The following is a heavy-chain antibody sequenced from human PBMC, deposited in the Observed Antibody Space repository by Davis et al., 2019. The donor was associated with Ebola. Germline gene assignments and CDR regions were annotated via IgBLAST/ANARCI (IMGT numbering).Heavy chain of an antibody. Sequence: SETLSLTCTVSGGSISSYYWNWIRQSPGKGLEWIGSVYYTRSTNLNPSLKSRVSISLDTSNNRFSLRLTSVTAADTAVYHCARHHASDIRKMDVWGQGTTVTVSS. CDR3: ARHHASDIRKMDV. CDR2: VYYTRST. J-gene: IGHJ6*02. D-gene: IGHD1-14*01. V-gene: IGHV4-59*08. CDR1: GGSISSYY.